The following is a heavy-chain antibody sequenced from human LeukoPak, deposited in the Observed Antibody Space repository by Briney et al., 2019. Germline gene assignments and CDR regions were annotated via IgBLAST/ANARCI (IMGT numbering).Heavy chain of an antibody. V-gene: IGHV1-46*01. Sequence: SSDTVSCKASGYTLTLYYIHWLRQAPRPRLEWIGIINPSGGSTSYAQKFQGRVTMTRDTSTSTVYMELSSLRSEDTAVYYCASGSYYYDSSGLDYWGQGTLVTVSS. CDR2: INPSGGST. CDR1: GYTLTLYY. CDR3: ASGSYYYDSSGLDY. J-gene: IGHJ4*02. D-gene: IGHD3-22*01.